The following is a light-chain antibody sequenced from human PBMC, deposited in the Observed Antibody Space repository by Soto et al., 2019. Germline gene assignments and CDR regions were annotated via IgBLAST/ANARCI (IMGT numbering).Light chain of an antibody. V-gene: IGKV1-5*01. J-gene: IGKJ2*01. Sequence: DIQMTQSPSTLSASVGDRVTITCRASPSIGSCLAWYQQKPGKAPNLLIYDDSSLKSGGPSWISGSASGTEFTLTISSLQPDDFANYYCQQYNSYPYTFGQGTKLEIK. CDR3: QQYNSYPYT. CDR2: DDS. CDR1: PSIGSC.